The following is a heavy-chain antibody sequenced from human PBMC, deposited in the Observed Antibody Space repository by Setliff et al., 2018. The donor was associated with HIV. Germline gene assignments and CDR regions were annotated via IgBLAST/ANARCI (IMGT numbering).Heavy chain of an antibody. CDR1: GYTFSTYG. J-gene: IGHJ6*03. D-gene: IGHD5-12*01. Sequence: GASVKVSCKASGYTFSTYGLTWVRQAPGQGLEWMGWIRADNGHTDYAQKFQGRVTMTADTSTSTAYMEMRTLRSDDTAVYYCARESMATITWVGYYYYYMGVWGKGTTVTVSS. CDR3: ARESMATITWVGYYYYYMGV. V-gene: IGHV1-18*01. CDR2: IRADNGHT.